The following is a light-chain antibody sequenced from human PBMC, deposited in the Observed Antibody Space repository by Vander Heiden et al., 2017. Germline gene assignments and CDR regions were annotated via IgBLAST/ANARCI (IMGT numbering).Light chain of an antibody. Sequence: DIQMTQSPSTLSSAVGDRATITCRASQSVSSWLAWYQQKPGEDPRLLIYKASKLGSGVPSSCSGSGSGTEFTLTISSLQPDDSATYSCQHYNTYSYTFGQGTKLEIK. CDR3: QHYNTYSYT. V-gene: IGKV1-5*03. CDR1: QSVSSW. CDR2: KAS. J-gene: IGKJ2*01.